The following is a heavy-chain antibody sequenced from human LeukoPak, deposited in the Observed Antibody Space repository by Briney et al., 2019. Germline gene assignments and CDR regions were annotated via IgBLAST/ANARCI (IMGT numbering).Heavy chain of an antibody. CDR3: ARERSSWYYLDY. J-gene: IGHJ4*02. CDR2: TYYRSQWYY. CDR1: GXSVSSNIAT. D-gene: IGHD6-13*01. Sequence: SQTLSLTCVISGXSVSSNIATWNWIRQSPSRGLEWLGRTYYRSQWYYDYAVPVRSRITINPDTSKNQFSLQLSSVTPEDTAVYFCARERSSWYYLDYWGQGMLVTVSS. V-gene: IGHV6-1*01.